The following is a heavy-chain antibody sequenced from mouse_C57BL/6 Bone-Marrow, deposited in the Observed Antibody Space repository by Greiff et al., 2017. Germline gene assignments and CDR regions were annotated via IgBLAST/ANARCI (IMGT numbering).Heavy chain of an antibody. D-gene: IGHD3-1*01. CDR3: ARNRGYYAMDY. Sequence: QVQLKQSGPGLVQPSQSLSITCTVSGFSLTSYGVHWVRQSPGKGLEWLGVIWRGGSSDYNAAFISRLSISKENSKSQVFFKMNSLQADDTAIYYCARNRGYYAMDYWGQGTSVTVSS. V-gene: IGHV2-2*01. J-gene: IGHJ4*01. CDR1: GFSLTSYG. CDR2: IWRGGSS.